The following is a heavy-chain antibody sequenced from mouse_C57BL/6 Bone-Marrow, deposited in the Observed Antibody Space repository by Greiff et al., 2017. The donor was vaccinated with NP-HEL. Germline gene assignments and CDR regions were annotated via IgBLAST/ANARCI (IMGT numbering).Heavy chain of an antibody. J-gene: IGHJ3*01. Sequence: QVQLKQPGAELVKPGASVKLSCKASGYTFTSYWMHWVKQRPGQGLEWIGMIHPNSGSTNYNEKFKSKATLTVDKSSSTACMQLSSLTSEDSAVYYCAGSSYLWFAYWGQGTLVTVSA. CDR1: GYTFTSYW. CDR2: IHPNSGST. V-gene: IGHV1-64*01. D-gene: IGHD1-1*01. CDR3: AGSSYLWFAY.